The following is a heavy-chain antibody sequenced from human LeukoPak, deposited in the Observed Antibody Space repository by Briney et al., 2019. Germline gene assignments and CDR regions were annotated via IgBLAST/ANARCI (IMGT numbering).Heavy chain of an antibody. CDR3: TRAHYYYDSSGYYFGMFDY. V-gene: IGHV3-49*03. D-gene: IGHD3-22*01. CDR2: IRSKAYGGTT. J-gene: IGHJ4*02. CDR1: GFTFGDYA. Sequence: GGSLRLSCTASGFTFGDYAMSWFRQAPGKGLEWVGFIRSKAYGGTTEYAASVKGRFTISRDDSKSIAYLQMNSLKTEDTAVYYCTRAHYYYDSSGYYFGMFDYWGQGTLVTVSS.